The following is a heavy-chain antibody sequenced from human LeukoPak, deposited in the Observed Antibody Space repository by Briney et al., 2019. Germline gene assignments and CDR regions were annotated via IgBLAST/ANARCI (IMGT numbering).Heavy chain of an antibody. J-gene: IGHJ4*02. Sequence: GGSLRLSCAASGFTVSSNYMSWVRQAPGKGLEWVSVIYSGGSTYYADSVKGRFTISRDNSKNTLYLQMNSLRAEDTAVYYCASSGWTNDFDSWGQGTLVTVSS. CDR3: ASSGWTNDFDS. V-gene: IGHV3-53*01. CDR2: IYSGGST. D-gene: IGHD6-19*01. CDR1: GFTVSSNY.